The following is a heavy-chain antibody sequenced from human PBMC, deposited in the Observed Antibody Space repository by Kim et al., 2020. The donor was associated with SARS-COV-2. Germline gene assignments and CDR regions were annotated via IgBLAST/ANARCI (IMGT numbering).Heavy chain of an antibody. J-gene: IGHJ4*02. CDR1: GFTLTNYA. D-gene: IGHD5-12*01. V-gene: IGHV3-64*01. CDR3: AGEARNSGYYDYLDY. Sequence: GGSLRLSCIASGFTLTNYAMHWVRQAPGKGPEYVAAISSNGYKTYYANFVEGRFTISRDTSKNTLYLQLGSLRAEDKAMYYCAGEARNSGYYDYLDYWGQGILVSVSS. CDR2: ISSNGYKT.